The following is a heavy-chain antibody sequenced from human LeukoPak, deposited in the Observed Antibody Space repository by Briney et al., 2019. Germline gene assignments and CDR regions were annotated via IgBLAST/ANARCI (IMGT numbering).Heavy chain of an antibody. Sequence: SETLSLTCTVSGGSISSYYWSWIRQPPGKGLEWIGYIYYSGSTNYNPSLKSRVTIPVDTSKNQFSLKLSSVTAADTAVYYCARGYWGAHYFDYWGQGTLVTVSS. J-gene: IGHJ4*02. D-gene: IGHD2-21*01. CDR3: ARGYWGAHYFDY. V-gene: IGHV4-59*12. CDR2: IYYSGST. CDR1: GGSISSYY.